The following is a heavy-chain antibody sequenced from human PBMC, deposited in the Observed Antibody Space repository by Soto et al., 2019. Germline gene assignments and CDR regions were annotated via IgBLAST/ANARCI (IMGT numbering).Heavy chain of an antibody. V-gene: IGHV4-30-4*01. CDR2: IYYSGST. CDR3: ARRVGAAGTKYFDY. D-gene: IGHD6-13*01. Sequence: PSETLSLTCTVSGGSISSGDYYWSWIRQPPGKGLEWIGYIYYSGSTYYNPSLKSRVTISVDTSKNQFSLKLSSVTAADTAVYYCARRVGAAGTKYFDYWGQGTLVTVSS. J-gene: IGHJ4*02. CDR1: GGSISSGDYY.